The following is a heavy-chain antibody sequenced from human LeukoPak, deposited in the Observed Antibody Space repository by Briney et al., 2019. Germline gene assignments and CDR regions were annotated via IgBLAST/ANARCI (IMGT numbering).Heavy chain of an antibody. J-gene: IGHJ4*02. CDR1: GFTFDDYA. CDR2: ISWNSGSI. CDR3: AKDNKQFGPSKAHFDY. D-gene: IGHD3-10*01. Sequence: GGSLRLSCAASGFTFDDYAMHWVRQAPGKGLEWVSGISWNSGSIGYADSVKGRFTISRDNAKNSLYLQMNSLRAEDMALYYCAKDNKQFGPSKAHFDYWGQGTLVTVSS. V-gene: IGHV3-9*03.